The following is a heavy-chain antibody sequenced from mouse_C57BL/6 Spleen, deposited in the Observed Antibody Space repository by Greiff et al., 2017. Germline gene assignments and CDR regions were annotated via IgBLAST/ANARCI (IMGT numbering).Heavy chain of an antibody. V-gene: IGHV1-55*01. CDR3: ARGGYDDAMDY. CDR1: GYTFTSYW. CDR2: IYPGSGST. J-gene: IGHJ4*01. D-gene: IGHD3-1*01. Sequence: VQLQQPGAELVKPGASVKMSCKASGYTFTSYWITWVKRRPGQGLEWIGDIYPGSGSTNYNEKFKSKATLTVDTSSSTAYMQLSSLTSEDSAVYYCARGGYDDAMDYWGQGTSVTVSS.